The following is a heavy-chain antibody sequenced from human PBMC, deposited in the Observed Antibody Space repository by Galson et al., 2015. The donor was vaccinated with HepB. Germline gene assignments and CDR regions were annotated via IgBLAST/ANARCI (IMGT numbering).Heavy chain of an antibody. D-gene: IGHD6-13*01. V-gene: IGHV1-69*04. Sequence: SVKVSCKASGGTFSSYAISWVRQAPGQGLEWMGRIIPILGIANYAQKFQGRVTITADKSTSTAYMELSSLRSEDTAVYYCARAISSSWYRGVFDYWGQGTLVTVSS. CDR2: IIPILGIA. J-gene: IGHJ4*02. CDR3: ARAISSSWYRGVFDY. CDR1: GGTFSSYA.